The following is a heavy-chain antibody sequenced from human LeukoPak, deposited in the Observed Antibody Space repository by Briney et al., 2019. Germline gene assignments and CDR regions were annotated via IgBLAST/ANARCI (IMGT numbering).Heavy chain of an antibody. J-gene: IGHJ3*02. Sequence: ASVKVSCKASGYTFTNYAISWVRQAPGQGLEWMGWISAYNGNTNYAQKLQGRVTMTTDTSTSTAYMELRSLRSDDTAVYYCARGSERRYFDWLLYDDAFDIWGQGTMVTVSS. CDR2: ISAYNGNT. CDR3: ARGSERRYFDWLLYDDAFDI. V-gene: IGHV1-18*01. CDR1: GYTFTNYA. D-gene: IGHD3-9*01.